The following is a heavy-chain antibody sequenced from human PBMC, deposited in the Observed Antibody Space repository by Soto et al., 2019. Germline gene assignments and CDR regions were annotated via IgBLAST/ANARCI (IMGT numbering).Heavy chain of an antibody. D-gene: IGHD6-13*01. CDR1: GFTFSSYA. CDR3: ARAPCSWAAVGNYYYYGMDV. V-gene: IGHV3-30*14. J-gene: IGHJ6*02. Sequence: QVQLVESGGGVVQPGRSLRLSCAASGFTFSSYAMHWVRQAPGKGLEWVAVISYDGSNKYYADSVKGRFTISRDNSKNTLSLQMNSVGAEDTAVYYCARAPCSWAAVGNYYYYGMDVWGQGSTVTVSS. CDR2: ISYDGSNK.